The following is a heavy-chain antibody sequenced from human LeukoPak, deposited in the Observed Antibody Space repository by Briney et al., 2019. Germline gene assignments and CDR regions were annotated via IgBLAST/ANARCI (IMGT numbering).Heavy chain of an antibody. J-gene: IGHJ6*02. V-gene: IGHV3-7*03. Sequence: GGSLRPSCAASGFTFSSYWMSWVRQAPGKGLEWVANIKQDGSEKYYVDSVKGRFTISGDNAKNSLYLQMNSLRAEDTAVYYCARAQRNYYYYGMDVWGQGTTVTVSS. CDR1: GFTFSSYW. CDR3: ARAQRNYYYYGMDV. CDR2: IKQDGSEK.